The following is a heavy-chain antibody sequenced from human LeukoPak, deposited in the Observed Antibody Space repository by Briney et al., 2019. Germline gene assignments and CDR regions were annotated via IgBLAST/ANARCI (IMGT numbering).Heavy chain of an antibody. D-gene: IGHD4-11*01. V-gene: IGHV3-30-3*01. CDR3: ATDPLDSGNYSRFDP. Sequence: PGRSLRLSCAASRVTFSSYAMHWVRQAPGKGVEWVAVISYDGSNKYYADSVKGRFTISRDNSKSTLYLQMTSLKADDTAVYYCATDPLDSGNYSRFDPWGQGTLVTVSS. CDR1: RVTFSSYA. J-gene: IGHJ5*02. CDR2: ISYDGSNK.